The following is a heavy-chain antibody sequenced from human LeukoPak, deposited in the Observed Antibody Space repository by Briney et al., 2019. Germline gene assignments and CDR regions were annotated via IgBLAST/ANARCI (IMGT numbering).Heavy chain of an antibody. CDR1: GFIFSDYY. CDR2: ISSSGKTI. Sequence: GGSLRLSCAASGFIFSDYYMTWIRQAPGKGLEWVSYISSSGKTIYYADSVKGRFTVSRDNAKNSLYLQMHSLRAEDTAVYYCARDRYSIDYWGQGTLVTVSS. J-gene: IGHJ4*02. V-gene: IGHV3-11*01. CDR3: ARDRYSIDY. D-gene: IGHD4-11*01.